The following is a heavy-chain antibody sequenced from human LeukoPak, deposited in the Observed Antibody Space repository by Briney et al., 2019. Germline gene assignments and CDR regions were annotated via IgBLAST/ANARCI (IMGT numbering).Heavy chain of an antibody. J-gene: IGHJ6*03. CDR3: AKGHLRIDYYYYMDV. Sequence: GGSLRLSCAASGSTFSSYAMSWVRQAPGKGLEWVSAISGSGGSTYYADSVKGRFTISRDNSKNTLYLQMNSLRAEDTAVYYCAKGHLRIDYYYYMDVWGKGTTVTVSS. CDR1: GSTFSSYA. D-gene: IGHD1-14*01. CDR2: ISGSGGST. V-gene: IGHV3-23*01.